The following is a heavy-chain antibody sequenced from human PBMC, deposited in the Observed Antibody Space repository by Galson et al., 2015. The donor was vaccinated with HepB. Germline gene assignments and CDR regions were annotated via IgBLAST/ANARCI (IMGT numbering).Heavy chain of an antibody. CDR2: ISYDGSNK. J-gene: IGHJ5*02. CDR3: ARGGKYYGSGTHFPFDP. CDR1: AFTFSNCV. V-gene: IGHV3-30-3*01. D-gene: IGHD3-10*01. Sequence: SLRLSCAASAFTFSNCVMHWVRQAPGKGLQWVALISYDGSNKYYADSVKGRFTVSRDNSKNTLYLQMNSLRAEDTAVYYCARGGKYYGSGTHFPFDPWGQGTLVTVSS.